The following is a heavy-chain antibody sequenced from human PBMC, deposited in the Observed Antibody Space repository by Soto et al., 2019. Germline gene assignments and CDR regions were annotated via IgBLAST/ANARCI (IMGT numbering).Heavy chain of an antibody. D-gene: IGHD4-17*01. CDR2: IYYSGST. CDR3: ARDHYGEDY. J-gene: IGHJ4*02. Sequence: PSETLSLACTVSGGSISSYYWSWIRQPPGKGLEWIGYIYYSGSTNYNPSLKSRVTISVDTSKNQFSLKLSSVTAADTAVYYCARDHYGEDYWGQGTLVTAPQ. V-gene: IGHV4-59*01. CDR1: GGSISSYY.